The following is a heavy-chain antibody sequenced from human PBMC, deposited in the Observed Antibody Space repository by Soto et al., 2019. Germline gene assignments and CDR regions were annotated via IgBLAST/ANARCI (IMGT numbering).Heavy chain of an antibody. J-gene: IGHJ6*02. V-gene: IGHV1-58*01. D-gene: IGHD2-15*01. CDR1: GFTFTSSA. CDR2: IVVGSGNT. CDR3: APDSPRPRWYYGMDV. Sequence: SVKVSCKASGFTFTSSAVQWVRQARGQRLEWIGWIVVGSGNTNYAQKFQERVTITRDMSRSTAYMDLSSLRSEDTAVYYCAPDSPRPRWYYGMDVWGQWTPVTVSS.